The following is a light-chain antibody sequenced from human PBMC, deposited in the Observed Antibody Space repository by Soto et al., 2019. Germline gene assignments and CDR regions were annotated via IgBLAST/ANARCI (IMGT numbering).Light chain of an antibody. CDR2: WAS. CDR3: QQYYSTPPIT. J-gene: IGKJ4*01. Sequence: DIVMTQSPDSLAVSLGERATINCKSSQSVLYSSNNKNYLAWYQQKPGQPPKLPIYWASTRESGVPDRFSGSGSGTDFTLTISSLQAEDVAVYYCQQYYSTPPITFGGGTKVEIK. V-gene: IGKV4-1*01. CDR1: QSVLYSSNNKNY.